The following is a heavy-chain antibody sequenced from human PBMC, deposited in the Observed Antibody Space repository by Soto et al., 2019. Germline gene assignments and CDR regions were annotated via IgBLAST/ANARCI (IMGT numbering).Heavy chain of an antibody. V-gene: IGHV1-2*04. J-gene: IGHJ3*02. Sequence: ASVKVSCKASGYTFTGYYMHWVRQSPGQGLEWMGWINPNSGGTNYAQKFQGWVTMTRDTSISTAYMELSRLRSDDTAVYYCAREIMDYYDSSGYYHAFDIWGQGTMVTVSS. D-gene: IGHD3-22*01. CDR1: GYTFTGYY. CDR3: AREIMDYYDSSGYYHAFDI. CDR2: INPNSGGT.